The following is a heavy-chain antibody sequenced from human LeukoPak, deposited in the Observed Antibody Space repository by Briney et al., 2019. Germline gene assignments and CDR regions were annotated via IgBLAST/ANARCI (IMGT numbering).Heavy chain of an antibody. V-gene: IGHV3-23*01. CDR2: ISDNGYTT. CDR3: AKDLAVLGYCSSTTCEFDS. Sequence: GGTLRLSCAASGFTFSSYGMSWVRQAPGKGLEWVSGISDNGYTTYYTDSVKGRFTISRDNSKKTLFLHMSSLRAEDTAVYFCAKDLAVLGYCSSTTCEFDSWGQGALVTVSS. CDR1: GFTFSSYG. D-gene: IGHD2-2*01. J-gene: IGHJ4*02.